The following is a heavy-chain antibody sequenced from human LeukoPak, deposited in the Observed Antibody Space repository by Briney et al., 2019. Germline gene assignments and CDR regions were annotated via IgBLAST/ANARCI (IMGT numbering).Heavy chain of an antibody. J-gene: IGHJ4*02. CDR3: ARATSTAATDGRDSY. CDR1: GYTFTGYY. V-gene: IGHV1-2*02. D-gene: IGHD2-15*01. CDR2: INPNSGGT. Sequence: ASVKVSCKASGYTFTGYYMHWVRQAPGQGLEWMGWINPNSGGTNYAQKLQGRVTMTRNTSISTAYMELSRLRSDDTAVYYCARATSTAATDGRDSYWGQGTLVTVSS.